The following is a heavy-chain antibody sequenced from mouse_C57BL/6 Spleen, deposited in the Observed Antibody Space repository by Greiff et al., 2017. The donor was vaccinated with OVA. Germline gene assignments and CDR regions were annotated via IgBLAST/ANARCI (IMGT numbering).Heavy chain of an antibody. CDR3: ARQDYDGYSYYAMDY. CDR2: ISNGGGST. V-gene: IGHV5-12*01. J-gene: IGHJ4*01. CDR1: GFTFSDYY. D-gene: IGHD2-3*01. Sequence: EVKLMESGGGLVQPGGSLKLSCAASGFTFSDYYMYWVRQTPEKRLEWVAYISNGGGSTYYPDTVKGRFTISRDNAKNTLYLQMSRLKSEDTAMYYCARQDYDGYSYYAMDYWGQGTSVTVSS.